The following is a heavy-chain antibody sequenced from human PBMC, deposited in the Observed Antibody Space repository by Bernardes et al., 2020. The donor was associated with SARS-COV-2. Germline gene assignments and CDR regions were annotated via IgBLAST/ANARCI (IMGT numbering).Heavy chain of an antibody. V-gene: IGHV4-30-2*01. Sequence: SETLSLTCAVSGGSISSGGYSWSWIRPPPGQGLEWIGYSYHSGSTYYNPSLKSRVTISVDRSKNQFSLKLSSVTAADTAVYYCARAAGIAAAGTGDWFDPWGQGTLVTVSS. D-gene: IGHD6-13*01. CDR1: GGSISSGGYS. J-gene: IGHJ5*02. CDR3: ARAAGIAAAGTGDWFDP. CDR2: SYHSGST.